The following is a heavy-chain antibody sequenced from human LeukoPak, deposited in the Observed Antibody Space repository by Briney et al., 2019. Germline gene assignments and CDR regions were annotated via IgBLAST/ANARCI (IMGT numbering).Heavy chain of an antibody. CDR3: ARAYSGGWYGSGTYGDWFDP. CDR1: GGSISSYY. V-gene: IGHV4-4*07. J-gene: IGHJ5*02. D-gene: IGHD6-19*01. CDR2: IYTSGST. Sequence: SETLSLTCTVSGGSISSYYWSWIRQPAGKGLEWIGRIYTSGSTNYNPSLKSRVTISVDTSKNQFSLKLSSVTAADTAVYYCARAYSGGWYGSGTYGDWFDPWGQGTLVTVSS.